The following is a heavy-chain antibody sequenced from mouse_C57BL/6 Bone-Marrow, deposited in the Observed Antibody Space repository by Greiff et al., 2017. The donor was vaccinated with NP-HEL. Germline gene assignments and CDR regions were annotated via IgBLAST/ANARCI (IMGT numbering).Heavy chain of an antibody. V-gene: IGHV1-69*01. CDR1: GYTFTSYW. Sequence: VQLQQSGAELVMPGASVKLSCKASGYTFTSYWMHWVKQRPGQGLEWIGEIDPSDSYTNYTQKFTGKSTLTVDKSSSTAYMQLSSLTSEDSAVYYCARWTETYYDYDGGNYAMDYWGQGTSVTVSS. CDR2: IDPSDSYT. CDR3: ARWTETYYDYDGGNYAMDY. J-gene: IGHJ4*01. D-gene: IGHD2-4*01.